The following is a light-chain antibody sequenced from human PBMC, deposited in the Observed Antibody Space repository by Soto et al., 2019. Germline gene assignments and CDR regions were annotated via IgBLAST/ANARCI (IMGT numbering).Light chain of an antibody. Sequence: QSELTQPASVSGSPGQSITISCTGTSSDVGGYNYVSWYQQHPGKAPKLMIYEVSNRPSGVSNRFSGSKSGNTASLTISGLQAEDEADYYCSSYTSSSTLVVFGTGTKVTVL. V-gene: IGLV2-14*01. CDR1: SSDVGGYNY. J-gene: IGLJ1*01. CDR3: SSYTSSSTLVV. CDR2: EVS.